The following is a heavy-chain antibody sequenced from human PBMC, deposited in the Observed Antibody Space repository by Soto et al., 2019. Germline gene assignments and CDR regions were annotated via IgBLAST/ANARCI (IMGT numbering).Heavy chain of an antibody. CDR2: ISGSGDNT. CDR3: AKDLWVTETTGYYYMDV. D-gene: IGHD4-17*01. J-gene: IGHJ6*03. V-gene: IGHV3-23*01. CDR1: GFTFSSYA. Sequence: GGSLRLSCAASGFTFSSYAMSWVRQAPGKGLEWVSAISGSGDNTYYPDSVKGRFTISRDNSKNTLYLQMNSLRAEDTALYYCAKDLWVTETTGYYYMDVWGKGTTVTVSS.